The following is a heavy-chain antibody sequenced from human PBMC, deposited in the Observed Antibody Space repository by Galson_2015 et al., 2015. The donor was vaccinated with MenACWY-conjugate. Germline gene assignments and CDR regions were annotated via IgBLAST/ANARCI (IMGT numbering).Heavy chain of an antibody. V-gene: IGHV3-49*03. D-gene: IGHD3-10*01. J-gene: IGHJ6*02. Sequence: SLRLSCAASEFTFGDYAMSWFRQAPGKGLEWVGFIRSEAYGGTTEYAASVKGRFTISRDDSKSNAYLQMNSLKTEDTAVYYCTRELDWEFLDWNYYFDGMDVSGQGTTGTVSS. CDR3: TRELDWEFLDWNYYFDGMDV. CDR2: IRSEAYGGTT. CDR1: EFTFGDYA.